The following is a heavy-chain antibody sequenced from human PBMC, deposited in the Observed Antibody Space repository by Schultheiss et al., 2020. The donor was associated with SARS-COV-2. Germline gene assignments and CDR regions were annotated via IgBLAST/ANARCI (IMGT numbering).Heavy chain of an antibody. CDR3: VRGHPAKFDY. J-gene: IGHJ4*02. V-gene: IGHV3-9*01. Sequence: GGSLRLSCAASGFTFDDYAMHWVRQAPGKGLEWVSGISWNSGSIGYADSVKGRFTISRDNAKNTLYLQLNSLSVEDTAVYYCVRGHPAKFDYWGQGTLVTVSS. CDR1: GFTFDDYA. CDR2: ISWNSGSI.